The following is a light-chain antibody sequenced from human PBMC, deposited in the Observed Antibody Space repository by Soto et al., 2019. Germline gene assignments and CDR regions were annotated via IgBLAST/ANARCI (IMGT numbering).Light chain of an antibody. CDR1: SSDVGSYDL. CDR3: CSYAGGDTWV. J-gene: IGLJ3*02. V-gene: IGLV2-23*02. Sequence: QSALTQPASVSGSPGQSITISCTGISSDVGSYDLVSWYQQHPGKAPKLIIYEVSKRPSGFSNRFSGSKSVNTASLTISGLQADDEADYHCCSYAGGDTWVFGGGTKLTVL. CDR2: EVS.